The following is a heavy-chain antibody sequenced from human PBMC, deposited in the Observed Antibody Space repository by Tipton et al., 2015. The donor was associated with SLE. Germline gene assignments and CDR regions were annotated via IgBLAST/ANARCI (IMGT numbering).Heavy chain of an antibody. CDR1: GFTFSSYA. J-gene: IGHJ4*02. V-gene: IGHV3-23*01. D-gene: IGHD1-26*01. CDR3: ARASGFFDY. CDR2: ISASGGRT. Sequence: SLRLSCAASGFTFSSYAMSWVRQAPGKGLEWVSVISASGGRTYYADSVKGRLTISRDNSKNTLYLQMNSLRAEDTAVYYCARASGFFDYWGQGTLVTVSS.